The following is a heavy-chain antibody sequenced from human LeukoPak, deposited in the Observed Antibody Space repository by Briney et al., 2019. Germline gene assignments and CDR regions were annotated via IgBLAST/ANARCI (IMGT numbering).Heavy chain of an antibody. CDR1: SASISNGDYY. D-gene: IGHD6-13*01. V-gene: IGHV4-30-4*08. Sequence: SETLSLTCTVSSASISNGDYYWSWIRQPPGKGLEWIGYISYSGSTYYNPSLKSRLTISVDTSKNQFSLKLSSVTATDTAVYYCARSTAAGTYYFDYWGQGTLVTVSS. CDR3: ARSTAAGTYYFDY. CDR2: ISYSGST. J-gene: IGHJ4*02.